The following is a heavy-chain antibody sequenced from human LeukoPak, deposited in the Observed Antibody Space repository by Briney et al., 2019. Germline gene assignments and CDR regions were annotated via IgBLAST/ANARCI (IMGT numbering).Heavy chain of an antibody. V-gene: IGHV1-24*01. CDR1: GYTLTELS. Sequence: GASVKVSCKVSGYTLTELSMHWVRQAPGKGLEWMGGFDPEDGETIYAQKFQGRVTMTADTSTDTAYMELSSLRSEDTAVYYCATASKLWFGDTGWYFDLWGRGTLVTVSS. CDR2: FDPEDGET. J-gene: IGHJ2*01. D-gene: IGHD3-10*01. CDR3: ATASKLWFGDTGWYFDL.